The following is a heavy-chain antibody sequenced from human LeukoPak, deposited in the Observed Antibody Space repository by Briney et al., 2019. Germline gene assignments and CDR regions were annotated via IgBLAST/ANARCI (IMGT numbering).Heavy chain of an antibody. CDR2: IYYSGST. CDR3: ARLSYGHFDY. D-gene: IGHD3-10*01. Sequence: PSETLSLTCTVSGGSISSYYWSWIRQPPGKGLEWIGYIYYSGSTNYNPSPKSRVTISVDTSKNQFSLKLSSVTAADTAVYYCARLSYGHFDYWGQGTLVTVSS. V-gene: IGHV4-59*08. J-gene: IGHJ4*02. CDR1: GGSISSYY.